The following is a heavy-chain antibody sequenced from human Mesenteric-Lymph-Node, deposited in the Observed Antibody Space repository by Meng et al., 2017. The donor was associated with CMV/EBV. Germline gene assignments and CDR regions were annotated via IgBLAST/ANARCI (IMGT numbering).Heavy chain of an antibody. CDR2: ISQAGST. J-gene: IGHJ4*02. CDR1: GGSLSGNY. CDR3: ARGHASGTYSDYFDF. Sequence: VSGGSLSGNYWNWIRQSPGKGLEWIAEISQAGSTKYSPSLKSRAALSVDTSKNEFSLKMTPLTAADSGIYYCARGHASGTYSDYFDFWGQGLLVTVSS. V-gene: IGHV4-34*01. D-gene: IGHD3-10*01.